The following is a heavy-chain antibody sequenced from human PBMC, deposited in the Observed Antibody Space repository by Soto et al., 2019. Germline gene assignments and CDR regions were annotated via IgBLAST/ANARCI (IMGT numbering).Heavy chain of an antibody. CDR2: IIPIFGTA. D-gene: IGHD1-1*01. CDR3: ASRNLARFDP. J-gene: IGHJ5*02. V-gene: IGHV1-69*13. Sequence: GASVKISCKASGGTFSSYAISWVRQAPGQGLEWMGGIIPIFGTANYAQRFQGRVTITADESTSTAYMELSSLRSEDTAVYYCASRNLARFDPWGQGTLVTVSS. CDR1: GGTFSSYA.